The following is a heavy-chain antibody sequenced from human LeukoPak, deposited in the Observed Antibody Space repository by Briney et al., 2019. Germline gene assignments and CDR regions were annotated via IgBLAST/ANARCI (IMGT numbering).Heavy chain of an antibody. D-gene: IGHD2-2*01. CDR1: GYTLTELS. CDR2: FDPEDGET. Sequence: GASVKVSCKVSGYTLTELSMHWVRQAPGKGLAWMGGFDPEDGETIHAQMFQGRVTMIEDTSTDIADIKLSSLRSHDKGRHGCVTGLPAHLDYWGQGTLDTVSS. J-gene: IGHJ4*02. CDR3: VTGLPAHLDY. V-gene: IGHV1-24*01.